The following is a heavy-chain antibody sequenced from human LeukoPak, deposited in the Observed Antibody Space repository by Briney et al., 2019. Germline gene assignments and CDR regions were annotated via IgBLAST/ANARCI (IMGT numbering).Heavy chain of an antibody. Sequence: GGSLRLSCVASGLSFGSYWMDWVRQAPGKGLGWVANIRKDGGDIHYVDSVKGRFTISRDNAKNSVYLQMHGLRAEDTAMYYCARDAFGDFSYWGQGILVTVSS. CDR1: GLSFGSYW. V-gene: IGHV3-7*01. J-gene: IGHJ4*02. D-gene: IGHD3-10*01. CDR2: IRKDGGDI. CDR3: ARDAFGDFSY.